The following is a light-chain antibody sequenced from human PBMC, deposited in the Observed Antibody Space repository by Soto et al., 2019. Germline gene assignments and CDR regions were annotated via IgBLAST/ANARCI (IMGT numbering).Light chain of an antibody. CDR2: EAS. J-gene: IGKJ1*01. V-gene: IGKV3-20*01. CDR1: QSVSSTY. Sequence: EIVLTQSPGTLSLSPGERATLSCRASQSVSSTYVAWYQQRPGQTPKLLIYEASTRATGIPDRFSGSGSGTDYTLTIGRLEPEDFAVYYCQQYGNSPPTFGQGTKVEIK. CDR3: QQYGNSPPT.